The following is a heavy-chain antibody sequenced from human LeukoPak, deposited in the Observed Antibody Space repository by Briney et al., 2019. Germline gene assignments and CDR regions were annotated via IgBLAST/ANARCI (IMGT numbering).Heavy chain of an antibody. CDR2: IYPGDSDT. D-gene: IGHD2-21*02. CDR1: GYSFTSYW. V-gene: IGHV5-51*01. CDR3: ARQGTYCGGDCYPLDY. Sequence: GESLKISCKGSGYSFTSYWIGWVRQMPGKGLEWMGIIYPGDSDTRYSPSFQGQVTISVDKSISTAYLQWSSLKASDTAMYYCARQGTYCGGDCYPLDYWGQGSLVTVSS. J-gene: IGHJ4*02.